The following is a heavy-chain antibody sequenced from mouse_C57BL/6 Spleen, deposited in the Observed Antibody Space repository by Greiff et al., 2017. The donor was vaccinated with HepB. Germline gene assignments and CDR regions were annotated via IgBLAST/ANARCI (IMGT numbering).Heavy chain of an antibody. CDR2: IYPGDGDT. CDR3: AREGAIYYGLDY. J-gene: IGHJ2*01. Sequence: LQESGPELVKPGASVKISCKASGYAFSSSWMNWVKQRPGKGLEWIGRIYPGDGDTNYNGKFKGKATLTADKSSSTAYMQLSSLTSEDSAVYFCAREGAIYYGLDYWGQGTTLTVSS. CDR1: GYAFSSSW. V-gene: IGHV1-82*01. D-gene: IGHD2-1*01.